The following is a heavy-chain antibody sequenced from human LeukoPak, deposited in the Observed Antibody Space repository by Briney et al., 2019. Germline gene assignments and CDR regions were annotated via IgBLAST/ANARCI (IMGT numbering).Heavy chain of an antibody. D-gene: IGHD2/OR15-2a*01. V-gene: IGHV3-53*05. CDR1: GFTVSSNY. Sequence: GGSLRLSCAASGFTVSSNYMSWVRQAPGKGLEWVSIIYSGGSTFYADSVKGRFTISRDNSKNTLYLQMNSLRAEDTAVYYCASGGDLSYMDVWGKGTTVTVSS. CDR3: ASGGDLSYMDV. CDR2: IYSGGST. J-gene: IGHJ6*03.